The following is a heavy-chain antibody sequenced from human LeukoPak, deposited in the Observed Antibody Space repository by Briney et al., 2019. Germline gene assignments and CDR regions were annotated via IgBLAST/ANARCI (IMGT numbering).Heavy chain of an antibody. D-gene: IGHD3-22*01. J-gene: IGHJ4*02. V-gene: IGHV3-7*01. CDR1: GFTFSNYW. Sequence: GGSLRLSCEGSGFTFSNYWMGWVRQAPGKGLQWVANIKTDGSEKYYVDSVKGRFTISRDNAKNSLYLQMNSLRAEDTAVYYCATYSSLNRREFQFWGQGTLVTVSS. CDR3: ATYSSLNRREFQF. CDR2: IKTDGSEK.